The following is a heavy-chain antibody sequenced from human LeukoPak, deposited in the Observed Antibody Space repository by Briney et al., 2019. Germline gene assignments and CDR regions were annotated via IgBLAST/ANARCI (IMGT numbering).Heavy chain of an antibody. CDR3: ARVHRGGLWSLLGGVPTKLNYFDY. J-gene: IGHJ4*02. CDR2: IKQDGSEK. V-gene: IGHV3-7*01. D-gene: IGHD3-22*01. Sequence: GGSLRLSCTASEFTFSSYWMSWVRQAPGKGLEWVANIKQDGSEKDYVDSVKGRFTISRDNAKNSLYLQMNSLRAEDTAVYYCARVHRGGLWSLLGGVPTKLNYFDYWGQGTLVTVSS. CDR1: EFTFSSYW.